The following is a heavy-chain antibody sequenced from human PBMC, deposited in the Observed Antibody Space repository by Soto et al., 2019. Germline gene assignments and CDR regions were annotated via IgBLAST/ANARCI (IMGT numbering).Heavy chain of an antibody. CDR1: GGSISSYY. D-gene: IGHD3-10*01. J-gene: IGHJ4*02. V-gene: IGHV4-59*08. CDR3: ARQRGQTYYYDSGLFDY. Sequence: QVQLQESGPGLVKPSETLSLTCTVSGGSISSYYWSWIRQPPGKGLEWIGYIYYSGSTNYNPSLKSRVTISVDPSKNQFSLKLSSVTAEDTAVYDCARQRGQTYYYDSGLFDYWGQGTLVTVSS. CDR2: IYYSGST.